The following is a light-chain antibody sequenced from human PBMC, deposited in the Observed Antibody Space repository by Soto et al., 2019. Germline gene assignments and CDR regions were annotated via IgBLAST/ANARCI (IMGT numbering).Light chain of an antibody. CDR2: YDS. Sequence: YELTQPPSVSVAPGKTARITCGGNNIGSKSVHWYQQKPGQAPVLVIYYDSDRPSGIPERFSGSNSGNTATLTISRVEAGDEADYYCQVWDSSSDHPGVFGTGTKLTVL. CDR1: NIGSKS. J-gene: IGLJ1*01. CDR3: QVWDSSSDHPGV. V-gene: IGLV3-21*04.